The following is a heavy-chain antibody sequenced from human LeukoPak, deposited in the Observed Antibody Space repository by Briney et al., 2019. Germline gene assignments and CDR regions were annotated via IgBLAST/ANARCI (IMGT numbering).Heavy chain of an antibody. CDR2: INPKSGGT. J-gene: IGHJ5*02. Sequence: ASVKVSCKASGYSFIDKYMHWVRQAPGQGLEWVGWINPKSGGTNYAQKFQGRVTMTTDMSMNTAYMELSRLTSDDTAVYYCARAGGRSWFDPWGQGTLVTVSS. CDR1: GYSFIDKY. CDR3: ARAGGRSWFDP. V-gene: IGHV1-2*02. D-gene: IGHD2-15*01.